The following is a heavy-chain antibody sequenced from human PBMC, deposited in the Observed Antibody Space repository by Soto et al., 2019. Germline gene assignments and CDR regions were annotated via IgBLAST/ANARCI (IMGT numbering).Heavy chain of an antibody. J-gene: IGHJ5*02. CDR3: ARDKRAVAGWWFDP. CDR1: GYTFTGYY. CDR2: ISAYNGNT. V-gene: IGHV1-18*04. Sequence: ASVKVSCKASGYTFTGYYMHWVRQAPGQGPEWMGWISAYNGNTNYAQKLQGRVTMTTDTSTSTAYMELRSLRSDDTAVYYCARDKRAVAGWWFDPWGQGTLVTVSS. D-gene: IGHD6-19*01.